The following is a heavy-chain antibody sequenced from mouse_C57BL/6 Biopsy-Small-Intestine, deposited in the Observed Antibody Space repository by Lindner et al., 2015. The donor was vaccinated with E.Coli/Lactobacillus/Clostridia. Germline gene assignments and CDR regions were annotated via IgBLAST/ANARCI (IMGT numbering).Heavy chain of an antibody. D-gene: IGHD2-2*01. V-gene: IGHV1-82*01. CDR3: ARSGNGYYGYFDV. CDR2: VYPGDGNT. J-gene: IGHJ1*03. Sequence: QLQESGPELVKPGASVKISCKASGYAFSNSWMNWVKQWPGKGLEWIGRVYPGDGNTNYNGKFKDKATLTADKSSSTAYMQLSSLTSEDSAVYFCARSGNGYYGYFDVWGTGTTVTVSS. CDR1: GYAFSNSW.